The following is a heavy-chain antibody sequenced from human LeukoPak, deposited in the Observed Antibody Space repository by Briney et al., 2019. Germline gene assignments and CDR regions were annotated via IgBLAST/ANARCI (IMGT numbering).Heavy chain of an antibody. CDR1: GGTFSSYA. CDR2: IIPIFGTA. V-gene: IGHV1-69*13. J-gene: IGHJ5*02. Sequence: SVKVSCKASGGTFSSYAISWVRQAPGQGLEWMGGIIPIFGTANYAQKFQGRVTITADESTSTAYMELSSLRSEDTAVYYCARSQGYCSGGSCYPYNWFDPWGQGTLVTVSS. CDR3: ARSQGYCSGGSCYPYNWFDP. D-gene: IGHD2-15*01.